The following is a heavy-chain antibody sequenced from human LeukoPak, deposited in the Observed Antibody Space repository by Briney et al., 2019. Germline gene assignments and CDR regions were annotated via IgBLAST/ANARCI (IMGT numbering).Heavy chain of an antibody. CDR1: GFAFYNAW. V-gene: IGHV3-23*01. CDR2: ISTSGRST. Sequence: GGSLRLSCAASGFAFYNAWMSWVRQAPGKGLEWVSAISTSGRSTFYADSVKGRFTVSRDNSKNTLCLEMNSLRAEDTAVYYCAKAWPTGKVDYWGQGTLVTVSS. D-gene: IGHD7-27*01. CDR3: AKAWPTGKVDY. J-gene: IGHJ4*02.